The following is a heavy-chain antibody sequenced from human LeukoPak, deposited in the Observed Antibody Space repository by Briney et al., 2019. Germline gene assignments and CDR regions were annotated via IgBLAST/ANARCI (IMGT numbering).Heavy chain of an antibody. CDR3: AKDCSGTRCYSNYFDN. J-gene: IGHJ4*02. Sequence: GGSLRLSCAASGFTFSSYVMTWVRQAPGKGLEWVSAISGGGGSTYYADSAKGRFTISRDNSKDTLSLQMNSLTAEDTAVYYCAKDCSGTRCYSNYFDNWGQGTLVTVSS. V-gene: IGHV3-23*01. D-gene: IGHD2-15*01. CDR2: ISGGGGST. CDR1: GFTFSSYV.